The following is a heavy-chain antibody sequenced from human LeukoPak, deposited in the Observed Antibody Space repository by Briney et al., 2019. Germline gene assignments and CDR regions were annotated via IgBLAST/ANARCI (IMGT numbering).Heavy chain of an antibody. J-gene: IGHJ4*02. CDR1: GYTFTSYY. D-gene: IGHD6-13*01. CDR3: ARAVSSWYIL. Sequence: ASVKVSCKASGYTFTSYYMHWVRQAPGQGLEWMGIINPSGGSTSYAQKFQGRVTMTRDTSISTVYMELSRLRSDDTAVYYCARAVSSWYILWGQGTLVTVSS. V-gene: IGHV1-46*01. CDR2: INPSGGST.